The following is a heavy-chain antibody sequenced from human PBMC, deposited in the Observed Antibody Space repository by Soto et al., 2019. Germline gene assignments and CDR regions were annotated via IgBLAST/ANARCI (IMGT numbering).Heavy chain of an antibody. V-gene: IGHV4-59*01. Sequence: SETLSLTCTVSGASISSYHWSWIRQPPGKGLEWIGYIYYSGSTNYNPSLKSRVTISVDTSKNQFSLRLTSVTAADTAVYYCARGPYDSSGFWGQGTLVTVSS. CDR2: IYYSGST. CDR1: GASISSYH. J-gene: IGHJ4*02. CDR3: ARGPYDSSGF. D-gene: IGHD3-22*01.